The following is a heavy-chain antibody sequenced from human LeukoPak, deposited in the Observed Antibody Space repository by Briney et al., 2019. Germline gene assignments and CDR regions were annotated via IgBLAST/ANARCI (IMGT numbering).Heavy chain of an antibody. D-gene: IGHD6-13*01. CDR1: GGSISSSNW. CDR3: ARAYSSSWYFNWFDP. Sequence: SETLSLTCAVSGGSISSSNWWSWVRQPPGKGLEWIEEIYHSGSTNYNPSLKSRVTISVDKSKNQFSLKLSSVTAADTAVYYCARAYSSSWYFNWFDPWGQGTLVTVSS. V-gene: IGHV4-4*02. CDR2: IYHSGST. J-gene: IGHJ5*02.